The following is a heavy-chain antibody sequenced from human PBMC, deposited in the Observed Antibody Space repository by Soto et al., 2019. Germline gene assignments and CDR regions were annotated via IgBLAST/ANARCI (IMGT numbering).Heavy chain of an antibody. D-gene: IGHD4-17*01. CDR1: GGSISSYY. Sequence: SETLSLTCTVSGGSISSYYWSWIRQPAGKGLEWIGRIYTSGSTNYNPSLKSRVTMSVDTSKNQFSLKLSSVTAADTAVYYCARDSDYGSYYYYGMDVWGQGTTVTVSS. CDR3: ARDSDYGSYYYYGMDV. J-gene: IGHJ6*02. V-gene: IGHV4-4*07. CDR2: IYTSGST.